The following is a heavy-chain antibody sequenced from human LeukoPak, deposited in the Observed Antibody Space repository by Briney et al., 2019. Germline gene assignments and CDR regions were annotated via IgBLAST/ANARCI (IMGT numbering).Heavy chain of an antibody. D-gene: IGHD4/OR15-4a*01. Sequence: GGSLRLSCAASGFNFDDNVMHWVRQAPGKGLEWVSLISDDGYGTYYADSVKGRFTISRDNSKNSLYLQVNSLRSEDTALYYCATMGPLDYWGQGTLVTVSS. CDR2: ISDDGYGT. CDR1: GFNFDDNV. CDR3: ATMGPLDY. J-gene: IGHJ4*02. V-gene: IGHV3-43*02.